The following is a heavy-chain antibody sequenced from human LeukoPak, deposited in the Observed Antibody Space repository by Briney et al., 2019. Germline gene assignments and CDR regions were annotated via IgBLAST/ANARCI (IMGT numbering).Heavy chain of an antibody. CDR2: IYYSGST. J-gene: IGHJ4*02. Sequence: SETLSLTCTVSGGSISSSSYYWGWIRQPPGKGLEWIGSIYYSGSTNYNPSLKSRVTISVGTSNNHFSLKLSSVTAADTAVYYCARLPYKAYWGQGTLVTVSS. CDR1: GGSISSSSYY. V-gene: IGHV4-39*07. CDR3: ARLPYKAY. D-gene: IGHD1-14*01.